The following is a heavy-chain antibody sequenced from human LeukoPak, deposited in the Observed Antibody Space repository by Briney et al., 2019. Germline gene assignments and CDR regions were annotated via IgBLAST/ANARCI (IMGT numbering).Heavy chain of an antibody. V-gene: IGHV3-30*02. Sequence: GGSLRLSCAASGFTFSSSGMHWVRQAPGKGLEWVAFIRYDGSNKYYADSVKGRFTISRDSSKNTLYLQMNSLRAEDTAVYYCAKDLCTSGWYPTTFDYWAREPWSPSPQ. J-gene: IGHJ4*02. CDR3: AKDLCTSGWYPTTFDY. CDR2: IRYDGSNK. CDR1: GFTFSSSG. D-gene: IGHD6-19*01.